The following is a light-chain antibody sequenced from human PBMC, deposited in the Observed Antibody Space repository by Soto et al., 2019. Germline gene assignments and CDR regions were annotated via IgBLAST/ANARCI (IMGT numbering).Light chain of an antibody. CDR1: SSNIGAGYD. CDR3: LSYDSSLNYV. V-gene: IGLV1-40*01. J-gene: IGLJ1*01. Sequence: QSVLTQPPSVSGAPGQRVTISCTGSSSNIGAGYDVHWYQQLPGTAPKLLIYGNSNRPSGVPDRFSGSKSGTSASLAITGLQAEDEADYYCLSYDSSLNYVFGTGTKLTVL. CDR2: GNS.